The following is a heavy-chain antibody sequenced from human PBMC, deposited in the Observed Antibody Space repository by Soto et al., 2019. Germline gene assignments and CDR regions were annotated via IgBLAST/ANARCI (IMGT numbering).Heavy chain of an antibody. CDR3: ARYSSSSWGAFDI. V-gene: IGHV1-18*04. Sequence: QVQLVQSGAEVKKPGASVKVSCKASGYTFTSYGISWVRQAPGQGLEWMGWISAYNGNTNYAQKLQGRVTMPTATSTSTAYMELRSLSSGDTAVYYCARYSSSSWGAFDIWGQGTMVPGSS. D-gene: IGHD6-6*01. J-gene: IGHJ3*02. CDR1: GYTFTSYG. CDR2: ISAYNGNT.